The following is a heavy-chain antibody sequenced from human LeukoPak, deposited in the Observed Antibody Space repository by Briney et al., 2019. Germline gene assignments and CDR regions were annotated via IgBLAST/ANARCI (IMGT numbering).Heavy chain of an antibody. J-gene: IGHJ3*02. CDR1: RFTFSSYT. CDR2: TSYDGSNK. V-gene: IGHV3-30*04. Sequence: GGSLRLSCAASRFTFSSYTMHWVRQAPGKGLEWVAVTSYDGSNKYYADSVKGRFTISRDNSKNTLYLQMNSLRAEDTAVYYCARDRSYYGSGSWFGFAAFDIWGQGTMVTVSS. D-gene: IGHD3-10*01. CDR3: ARDRSYYGSGSWFGFAAFDI.